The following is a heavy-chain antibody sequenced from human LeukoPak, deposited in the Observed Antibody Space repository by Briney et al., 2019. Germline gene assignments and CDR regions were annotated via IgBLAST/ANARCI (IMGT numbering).Heavy chain of an antibody. V-gene: IGHV4-59*08. D-gene: IGHD6-13*01. CDR1: GGSLSSYY. CDR2: IYYSGST. J-gene: IGHJ5*02. Sequence: SETLSLTCTVSGGSLSSYYWSWIRQPPGKGLEWIGYIYYSGSTNYNPSLKSRVTISVDTSKNQFSLKLSSVTAADTAVYYCARQGGSSWSRSYRYNWLDPWGQGTLVTVSS. CDR3: ARQGGSSWSRSYRYNWLDP.